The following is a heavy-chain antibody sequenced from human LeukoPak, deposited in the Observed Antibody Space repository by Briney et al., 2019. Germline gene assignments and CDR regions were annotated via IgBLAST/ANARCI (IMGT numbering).Heavy chain of an antibody. V-gene: IGHV3-30-3*01. CDR1: GFTFSSYA. D-gene: IGHD4-17*01. CDR2: ISYDGSNK. CDR3: ARDKGGDYDYYYYGMDV. J-gene: IGHJ6*02. Sequence: HAGGSLRLSCAPSGFTFSSYAMHWVRQAPGKGLEWVAVISYDGSNKYYADSVKGRFTISRDNSKNTLYLQMNSLRAEDTAVYYCARDKGGDYDYYYYGMDVWGQGTTVTVSS.